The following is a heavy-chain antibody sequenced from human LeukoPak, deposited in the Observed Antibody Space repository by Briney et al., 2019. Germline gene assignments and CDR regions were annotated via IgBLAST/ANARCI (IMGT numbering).Heavy chain of an antibody. Sequence: KSGGSLRLSCAASGFTFSSYSMNWVRQAPGKGLEWVSSISSSSSYIYYADSVKGRFTISRDNSKNTLYLQMNSLGVEDTAVYYCARDDSSGFHTPLDYWGQGTLVTVSS. CDR2: ISSSSSYI. D-gene: IGHD3-22*01. V-gene: IGHV3-21*06. CDR3: ARDDSSGFHTPLDY. CDR1: GFTFSSYS. J-gene: IGHJ4*02.